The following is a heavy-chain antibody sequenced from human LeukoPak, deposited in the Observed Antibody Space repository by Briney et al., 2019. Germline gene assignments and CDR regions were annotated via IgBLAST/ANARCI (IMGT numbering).Heavy chain of an antibody. V-gene: IGHV3-74*01. CDR2: INSDGSIT. CDR1: GFTFRSYW. CDR3: ARGNSGNPDY. J-gene: IGHJ4*02. Sequence: GGSLRLSCAASGFTFRSYWMLWIRQDPGKGLVWVSRINSDGSITTYVNSVQGRFTISRDDAKNTLYLQMNSLAAEDTAVYYCARGNSGNPDYWGQGTLVIVSS. D-gene: IGHD3-10*01.